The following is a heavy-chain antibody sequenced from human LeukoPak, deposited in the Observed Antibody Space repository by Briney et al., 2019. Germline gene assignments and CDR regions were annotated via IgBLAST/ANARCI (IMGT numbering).Heavy chain of an antibody. V-gene: IGHV3-11*04. CDR1: GFTFQDYY. CDR3: AIQMTMIVVVPYFDY. J-gene: IGHJ4*01. CDR2: ISSNGATK. Sequence: GGSLRPSCEASGFTFQDYYMSWIRQAPGKGLEWVSFISSNGATKYYADSVRGRLTISRDNAKNSVYLYMNSLREDDTAVYYCAIQMTMIVVVPYFDYWGHGIPVTVSP. D-gene: IGHD3-22*01.